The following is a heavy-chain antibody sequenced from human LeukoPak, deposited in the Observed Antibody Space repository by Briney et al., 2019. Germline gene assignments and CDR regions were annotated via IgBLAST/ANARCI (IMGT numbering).Heavy chain of an antibody. CDR1: GYSFTAYY. CDR3: ANQNVISALLFDN. CDR2: INPNSGGT. Sequence: ASVKVSCKASGYSFTAYYIYWVRQAPGQGLEWMGWINPNSGGTNYAQNFQGRVTMTRDTSISTAYMELSGLRSDDTAVYYCANQNVISALLFDNWGQGTLVTDSS. J-gene: IGHJ4*02. D-gene: IGHD2/OR15-2a*01. V-gene: IGHV1-2*02.